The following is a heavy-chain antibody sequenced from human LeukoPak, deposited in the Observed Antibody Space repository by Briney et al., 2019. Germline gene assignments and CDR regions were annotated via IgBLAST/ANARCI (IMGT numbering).Heavy chain of an antibody. D-gene: IGHD3-10*01. CDR2: ISGSGGST. CDR1: GFTFSSYA. CDR3: AKAGVDYYGSGSYKSY. J-gene: IGHJ4*02. V-gene: IGHV3-23*01. Sequence: PGGSLRLSCAASGFTFSSYAMSWVRQAPGKGLEWVSAISGSGGSTYYADSVKGRFTISRDNSKNTLYLQMNSLRAEDTAVYYCAKAGVDYYGSGSYKSYWGQGTLVTLSS.